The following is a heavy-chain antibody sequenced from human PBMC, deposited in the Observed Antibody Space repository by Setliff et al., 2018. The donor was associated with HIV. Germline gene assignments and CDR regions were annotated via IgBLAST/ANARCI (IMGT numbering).Heavy chain of an antibody. Sequence: GGSLRLSCAASGLTFSSYTMNWVRQAPGKGLEWVSSISSSSYYIYYADSVKGRFTISRDNAKNSLFLQMNSLRADDTAVYYCVSIELAARVPVDYWGQGTLVTVSS. CDR1: GLTFSSYT. J-gene: IGHJ4*02. V-gene: IGHV3-21*01. CDR2: ISSSSYYI. D-gene: IGHD5-18*01. CDR3: VSIELAARVPVDY.